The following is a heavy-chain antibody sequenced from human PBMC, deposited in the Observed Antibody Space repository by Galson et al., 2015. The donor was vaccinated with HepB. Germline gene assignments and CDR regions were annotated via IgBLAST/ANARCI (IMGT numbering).Heavy chain of an antibody. J-gene: IGHJ4*02. V-gene: IGHV1-2*06. D-gene: IGHD3-10*01. CDR2: INPNSGGT. CDR3: ARDPIYYGSGSYYKDFDY. CDR1: GYTFTGYY. Sequence: SVKVSCKASGYTFTGYYMHWVRQAPGQGLEWMGRINPNSGGTNYAQKFQGRVTMTRDTSISTAYMELSRLRSDDTAVYYCARDPIYYGSGSYYKDFDYWGQGTLVTVSS.